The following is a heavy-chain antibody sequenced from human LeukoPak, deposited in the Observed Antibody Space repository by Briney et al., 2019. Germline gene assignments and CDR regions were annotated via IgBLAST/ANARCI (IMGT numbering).Heavy chain of an antibody. Sequence: SETLSLTCTVSGGSISSADYYWSWIRLHPGKGLEWIGYIYYSGSTYYNPSLKSRLTIPLDTSKNHFSLQLSSVTAADTAVYYCAREISVGITSQLGLNMDVWGQGTTVTVSS. CDR2: IYYSGST. CDR3: AREISVGITSQLGLNMDV. V-gene: IGHV4-31*03. J-gene: IGHJ6*02. D-gene: IGHD3-16*01. CDR1: GGSISSADYY.